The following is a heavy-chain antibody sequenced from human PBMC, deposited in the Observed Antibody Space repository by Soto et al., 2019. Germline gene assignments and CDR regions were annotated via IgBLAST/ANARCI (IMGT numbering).Heavy chain of an antibody. CDR1: GYTFTSYG. CDR2: ISAYNGNT. V-gene: IGHV1-18*04. CDR3: ARAGGYSSSWFYYYGMDV. J-gene: IGHJ6*02. Sequence: QVQLVQSGAEVKKPGASVKVSCKASGYTFTSYGISWVRQAPGHGLEWMGWISAYNGNTNYAQKLQGRITMTTDSSTSTAYMELGSLRSDDTAVYYCARAGGYSSSWFYYYGMDVWGQGTTVTVSS. D-gene: IGHD6-13*01.